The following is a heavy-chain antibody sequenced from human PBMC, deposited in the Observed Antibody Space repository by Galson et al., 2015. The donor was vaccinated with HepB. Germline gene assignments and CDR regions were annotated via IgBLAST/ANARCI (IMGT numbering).Heavy chain of an antibody. Sequence: SLRLSCAASGFTFRNYAMYWVRQAPGKGLEWVANINQDGTEKYYSDSVKGRFTISRDNAKNSLYVQMNSLRAEDTATYYCARDFDPSARPQSYLDLWGRGTLVTVSS. CDR2: INQDGTEK. CDR3: ARDFDPSARPQSYLDL. J-gene: IGHJ2*01. CDR1: GFTFRNYA. V-gene: IGHV3-7*01.